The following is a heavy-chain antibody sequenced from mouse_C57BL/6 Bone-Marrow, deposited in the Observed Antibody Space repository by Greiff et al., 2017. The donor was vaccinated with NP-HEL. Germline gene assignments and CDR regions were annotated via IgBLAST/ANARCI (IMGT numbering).Heavy chain of an antibody. V-gene: IGHV2-6*01. D-gene: IGHD2-3*01. CDR1: GFSLTSYG. CDR2: IWGGGST. Sequence: QVQLKESGPGLVAPSQSLSITCTVSGFSLTSYGVDWVRQSPGKGLEWLGGIWGGGSTNNNAAIKTRLSISKENSKSKVFLKMNSLQTDDTAMYYCASDPFYDGGFAYWGQGTMVTVSA. CDR3: ASDPFYDGGFAY. J-gene: IGHJ3*01.